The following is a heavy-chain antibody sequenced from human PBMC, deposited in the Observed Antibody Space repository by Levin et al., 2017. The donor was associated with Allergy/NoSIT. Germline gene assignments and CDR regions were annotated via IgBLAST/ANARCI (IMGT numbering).Heavy chain of an antibody. CDR2: ISGSGGST. J-gene: IGHJ4*02. CDR3: AKAPGYSSSWPRGDY. CDR1: GFTFSSYA. V-gene: IGHV3-23*01. Sequence: GESLKISCAASGFTFSSYAMSWVRQAPGKGLEWVSAISGSGGSTYYADSVKGRFTISRDNSKNTLYLQMNSLRAEDTAVYYCAKAPGYSSSWPRGDYWGQGTLVTVSS. D-gene: IGHD6-13*01.